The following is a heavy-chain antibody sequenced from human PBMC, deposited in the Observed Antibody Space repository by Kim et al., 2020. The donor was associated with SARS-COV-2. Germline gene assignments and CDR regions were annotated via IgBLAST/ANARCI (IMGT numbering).Heavy chain of an antibody. J-gene: IGHJ5*02. Sequence: SETLSLTCTVSGGSISSYYWSWIRQPPGKGLEWIGYIYYSGSTNYNPSLKSRVTISVDTSKNQFSLKLSSVTAADTAVYYCARFQGSSSWYLNWFDPWGQGTLVTVSS. CDR2: IYYSGST. V-gene: IGHV4-59*01. CDR3: ARFQGSSSWYLNWFDP. D-gene: IGHD6-13*01. CDR1: GGSISSYY.